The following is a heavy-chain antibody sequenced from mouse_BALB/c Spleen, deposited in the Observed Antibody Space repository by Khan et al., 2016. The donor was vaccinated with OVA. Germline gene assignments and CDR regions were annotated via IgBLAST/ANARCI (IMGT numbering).Heavy chain of an antibody. J-gene: IGHJ3*01. CDR2: IWSGGST. V-gene: IGHV2-2*02. CDR1: GFSLTTYG. CDR3: ARNYDYDEGLAY. Sequence: QVQLKDSGPGLVQPSQSLSITCTVSGFSLTTYGVHWVRQSPGQGLEWLGVIWSGGSTDYNAAFISRLSIRKDSSKSQVFFKMNSLQVNDTAIYYCARNYDYDEGLAYWGQGTLVTVSA. D-gene: IGHD2-4*01.